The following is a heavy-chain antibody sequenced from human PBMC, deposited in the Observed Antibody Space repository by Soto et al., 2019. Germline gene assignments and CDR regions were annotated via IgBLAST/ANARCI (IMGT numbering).Heavy chain of an antibody. V-gene: IGHV4-30-4*01. CDR2: IYYSGST. Sequence: SETLSLTCTVSGGSISSGDYYWSWIRQPPGKGLEWIGYIYYSGSTYYNPSLKSRVTISVDTSKNQFSLKLSSVTAADTAVYYCARAYYYGSGSYRYYYYGMDVWGQGTTVTVSS. D-gene: IGHD3-10*01. CDR1: GGSISSGDYY. CDR3: ARAYYYGSGSYRYYYYGMDV. J-gene: IGHJ6*02.